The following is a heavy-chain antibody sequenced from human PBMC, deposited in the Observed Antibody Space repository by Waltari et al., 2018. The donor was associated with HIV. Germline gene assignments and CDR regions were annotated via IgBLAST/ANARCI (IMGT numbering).Heavy chain of an antibody. J-gene: IGHJ5*02. V-gene: IGHV1-2*02. CDR1: GYTSTGSY. CDR2: INRKSGDT. D-gene: IGHD3-3*01. CDR3: ARAVTIFGVTLVGSFDP. Sequence: QVQLVQSGAEVKKPGAPGKVPCKASGYTSTGSYMDWVRQAPGQGLEWMEMINRKSGDTNHAHKFQGTVTMTRDKSIITAYLGLVRVTSTDTDVYYCARAVTIFGVTLVGSFDPWGQGTMVTVSS.